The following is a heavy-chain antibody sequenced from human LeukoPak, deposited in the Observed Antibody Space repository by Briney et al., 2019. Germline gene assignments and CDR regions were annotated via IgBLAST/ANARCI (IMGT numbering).Heavy chain of an antibody. J-gene: IGHJ5*02. D-gene: IGHD2-15*01. CDR1: GYTFTGYY. CDR2: MNPNSGNT. V-gene: IGHV1-8*02. CDR3: ARGPPLGYCSGGSCLGFDP. Sequence: ASVKVSCKASGYTFTGYYMHWVRQAPGQGLEWMGWMNPNSGNTGYAQKFQGRVTMTRNTSISTAYMELSSLRSEDTAVYYCARGPPLGYCSGGSCLGFDPWGQGTLVTVSS.